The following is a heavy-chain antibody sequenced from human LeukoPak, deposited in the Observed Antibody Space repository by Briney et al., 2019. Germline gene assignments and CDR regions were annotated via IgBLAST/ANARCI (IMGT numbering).Heavy chain of an antibody. Sequence: PGGSLRLSCAASGFTFSCYSMNWLRQAPGKALEWVSSISSSSSYIYYADSVKGRFTISRDNAKNSLYLQMNSLRAEDTGVYYCAKATVGGYEDWGQGTLVTVSS. CDR2: ISSSSSYI. CDR3: AKATVGGYED. V-gene: IGHV3-21*04. J-gene: IGHJ4*02. CDR1: GFTFSCYS. D-gene: IGHD5-12*01.